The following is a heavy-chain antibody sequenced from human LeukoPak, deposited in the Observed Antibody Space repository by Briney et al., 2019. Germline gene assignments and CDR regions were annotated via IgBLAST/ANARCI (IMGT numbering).Heavy chain of an antibody. CDR2: IYGSGST. J-gene: IGHJ5*02. D-gene: IGHD1-1*01. CDR1: GGSVSSYY. V-gene: IGHV4-59*02. Sequence: PSETLSLTCTVSGGSVSSYYWSWIRQPPGKGLEWIGHIYGSGSTNYNPSLKSRVTLSVDTSKNQFSLKLSSVTAADTAVYYCAREGTSGTHLNWFDPWGQGTLVTVSS. CDR3: AREGTSGTHLNWFDP.